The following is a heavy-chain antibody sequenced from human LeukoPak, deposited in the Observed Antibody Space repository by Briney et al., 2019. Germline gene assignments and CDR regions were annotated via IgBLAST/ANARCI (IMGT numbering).Heavy chain of an antibody. CDR1: GFTFSSYE. CDR2: ISSSGSTI. CDR3: ARYWIAAAGIDY. V-gene: IGHV3-48*03. Sequence: GGSLRLSCAASGFTFSSYEMNWVRQAPGKGLEWVPYISSSGSTIYYADSVKGRFTISRDNAKNSLYLQMNSLRAEDTAVYYCARYWIAAAGIDYWGQGTLVTVSS. J-gene: IGHJ4*02. D-gene: IGHD6-13*01.